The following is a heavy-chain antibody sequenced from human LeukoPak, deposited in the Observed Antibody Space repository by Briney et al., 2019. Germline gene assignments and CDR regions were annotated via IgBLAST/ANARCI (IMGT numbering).Heavy chain of an antibody. D-gene: IGHD3-10*01. CDR2: ISGYNDNT. Sequence: ASVKVSCKASGYTFSSYGISWVRQAPGQGLEWMGWISGYNDNTKYYAQKLQGRVTMTTDTSTSTAYMELRSLRSDDTAVYYCARDPTYYYGSGSYVWGQGTLVTVSS. CDR1: GYTFSSYG. V-gene: IGHV1-18*01. CDR3: ARDPTYYYGSGSYV. J-gene: IGHJ4*02.